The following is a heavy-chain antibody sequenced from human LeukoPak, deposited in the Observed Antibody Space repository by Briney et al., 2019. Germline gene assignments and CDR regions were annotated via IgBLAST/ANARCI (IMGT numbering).Heavy chain of an antibody. D-gene: IGHD6-19*01. Sequence: PGGSLRLSYAASGFTFSSYAMSWVRQVPGKRLEWVSAISSGAGTTGYADSVKGRFTISRVNSKSTIYLQMNSLRAEDTAIYYCAKDLEQSYSGWSTSYDAWGQGTLVTVSS. V-gene: IGHV3-23*01. CDR2: ISSGAGTT. CDR1: GFTFSSYA. J-gene: IGHJ5*02. CDR3: AKDLEQSYSGWSTSYDA.